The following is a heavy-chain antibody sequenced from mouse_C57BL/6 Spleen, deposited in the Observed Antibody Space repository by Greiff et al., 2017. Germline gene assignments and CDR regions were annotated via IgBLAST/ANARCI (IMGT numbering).Heavy chain of an antibody. CDR3: ARRPSSYYFDY. CDR2: IDPSDSYT. V-gene: IGHV1-59*01. CDR1: GYTFTSYW. J-gene: IGHJ2*01. Sequence: QVQLQQPGAELVRPGTSVKLSCKASGYTFTSYWMHWVKQRPGQGLEWIGGIDPSDSYTNYNQKFKGKATLTVDTSSSTAYMQLSRLTSEDSAVYYCARRPSSYYFDYWGQGTTLTVSS. D-gene: IGHD1-1*01.